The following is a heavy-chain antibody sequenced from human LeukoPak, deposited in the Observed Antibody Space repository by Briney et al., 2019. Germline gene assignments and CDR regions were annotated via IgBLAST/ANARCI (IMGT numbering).Heavy chain of an antibody. V-gene: IGHV3-23*01. J-gene: IGHJ4*02. D-gene: IGHD3-10*01. CDR1: GFTFSSYA. Sequence: GGSLRLSCAASGFTFSSYAMNWFRQAPGKGLEWFSTISTSGVTTYYADSVNGRFTISRDNSKNTLYLQMDSLRAEDTAIYFCAKDYGSGTYYAPSSSDYWGQGTLVTVSS. CDR3: AKDYGSGTYYAPSSSDY. CDR2: ISTSGVTT.